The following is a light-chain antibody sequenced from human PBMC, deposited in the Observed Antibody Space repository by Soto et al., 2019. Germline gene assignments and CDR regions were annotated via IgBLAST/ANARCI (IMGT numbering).Light chain of an antibody. Sequence: EVVLTQSPGTLSLSPGEGATLSCRTSQSLGGNYLAWYQQKPGQAPRLLIYGAFNRATGIPDRFSGSGSGTDFTFNISRLEPEDFAVSFCQEYGVSPITFGQGTRLEIK. J-gene: IGKJ5*01. CDR3: QEYGVSPIT. CDR1: QSLGGNY. CDR2: GAF. V-gene: IGKV3-20*01.